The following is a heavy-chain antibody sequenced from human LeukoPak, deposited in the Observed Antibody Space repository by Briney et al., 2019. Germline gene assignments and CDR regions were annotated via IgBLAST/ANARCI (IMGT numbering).Heavy chain of an antibody. CDR2: VDPENGAA. CDR1: GYSLTELS. CDR3: ATAPTMPAPDTSPGLLDF. D-gene: IGHD6-13*01. V-gene: IGHV1-24*01. J-gene: IGHJ4*02. Sequence: ASVKVSCKVSGYSLTELSMHWVRQAPGKGLEWMGGVDPENGAAMYAQKLQGRVTMTEDTSTDTAYMELNSLTSDDTAIYYCATAPTMPAPDTSPGLLDFWGQGTLVTVSS.